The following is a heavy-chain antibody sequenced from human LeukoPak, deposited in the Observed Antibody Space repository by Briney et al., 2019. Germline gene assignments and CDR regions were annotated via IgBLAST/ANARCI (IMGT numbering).Heavy chain of an antibody. CDR3: ARDPGALGWFDP. D-gene: IGHD1-26*01. J-gene: IGHJ5*02. CDR1: GFTFSSYA. Sequence: PGGSLRLSCAASGFTFSSYAMHWVRQAPGKGPEWVAVISYDGSNKYYADSVKGRFTISRDNSKNTLYLQMNSLRAEDTAVYYCARDPGALGWFDPWGQGTLVTVSS. V-gene: IGHV3-30*04. CDR2: ISYDGSNK.